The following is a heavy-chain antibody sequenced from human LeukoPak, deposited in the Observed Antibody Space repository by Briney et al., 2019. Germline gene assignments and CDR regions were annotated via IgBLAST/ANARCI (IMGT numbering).Heavy chain of an antibody. D-gene: IGHD4-17*01. CDR2: INPNSGGT. Sequence: ASVKVSCKASGYTFIGYYMHWVRQAPGQGREWMGWINPNSGGTNYAQKFQGRVTMTRDTSISTAYMELSRLRSDDTAVYYCAREGLPTTWRYYYYMDVWGKGTTVTVSS. V-gene: IGHV1-2*02. CDR1: GYTFIGYY. J-gene: IGHJ6*03. CDR3: AREGLPTTWRYYYYMDV.